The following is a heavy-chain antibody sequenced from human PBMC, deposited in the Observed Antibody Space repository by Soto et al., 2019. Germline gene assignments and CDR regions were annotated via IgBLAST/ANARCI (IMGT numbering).Heavy chain of an antibody. V-gene: IGHV3-9*01. Sequence: PVGSLRLSCAVSGFTFDDNAMHWVRQAPEKGLEWVSGINWKSDIGYADSVKGRFTISRDNAENSLYLQRNSLGAEDTALYYCTISQDRGGRTTFIYWGQGTQVTVSS. D-gene: IGHD3-16*01. CDR2: INWKSDI. J-gene: IGHJ4*02. CDR3: TISQDRGGRTTFIY. CDR1: GFTFDDNA.